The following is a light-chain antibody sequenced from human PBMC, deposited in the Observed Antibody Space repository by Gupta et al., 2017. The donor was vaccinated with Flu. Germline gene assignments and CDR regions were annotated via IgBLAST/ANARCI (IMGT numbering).Light chain of an antibody. CDR3: HQYGSSPQT. CDR2: GAS. CDR1: ETINNNY. V-gene: IGKV3-20*01. Sequence: DIVLTQSPGTLSLSPGEGATLSCRANETINNNYLAWHQQKPGLAPRLLIYGASGRATGIPDRFSGSGSGTDFTLTITRLEPEDFAVYYCHQYGSSPQTFGQGTNLEI. J-gene: IGKJ2*01.